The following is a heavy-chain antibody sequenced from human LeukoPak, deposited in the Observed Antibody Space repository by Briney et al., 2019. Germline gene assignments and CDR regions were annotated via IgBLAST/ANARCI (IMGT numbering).Heavy chain of an antibody. J-gene: IGHJ6*02. CDR2: INKDGSAT. D-gene: IGHD1-26*01. Sequence: GGSLRLSCEASGFTFDAYTMHWVRQAPGKGLEWASLINKDGSATYYADSVKGRFTISRDNSKNSLYLQMNSLRSEDTALYYCATWAFYHSLDVWGQGTTVTVSS. CDR3: ATWAFYHSLDV. CDR1: GFTFDAYT. V-gene: IGHV3-43*01.